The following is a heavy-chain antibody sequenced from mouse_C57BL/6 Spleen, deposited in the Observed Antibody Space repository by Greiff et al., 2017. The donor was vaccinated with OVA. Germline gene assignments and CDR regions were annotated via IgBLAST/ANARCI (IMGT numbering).Heavy chain of an antibody. CDR2: ISSGSSTI. V-gene: IGHV5-17*01. Sequence: EVKVVESGGGLVKPGGSLKLSCAASGFTFSDYGMHWVRQAPEKGLEWVAYISSGSSTIYYADTVKGRFTISRDNAKNTLFLQMTSLRSEDTAMYYCARFYYFDDWGQGTTLTVSS. CDR3: ARFYYFDD. J-gene: IGHJ2*01. CDR1: GFTFSDYG.